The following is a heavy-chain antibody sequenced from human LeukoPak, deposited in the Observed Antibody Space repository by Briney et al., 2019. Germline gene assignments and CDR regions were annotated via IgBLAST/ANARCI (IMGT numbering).Heavy chain of an antibody. V-gene: IGHV1-2*04. D-gene: IGHD6-19*01. CDR3: AREKIAVDDAFDI. CDR2: INPNSGGT. J-gene: IGHJ3*02. Sequence: GASVKVSCMASGYTFTGYYMHWVRQAPGQGLEWMGWINPNSGGTNYAQKFQGWVTMTRDTSISTAYMELSRLRSDDTAVYYCAREKIAVDDAFDIWGQGTMVTVSS. CDR1: GYTFTGYY.